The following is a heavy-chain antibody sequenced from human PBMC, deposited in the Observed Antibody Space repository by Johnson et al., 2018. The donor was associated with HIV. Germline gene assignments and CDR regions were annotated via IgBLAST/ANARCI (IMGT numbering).Heavy chain of an antibody. CDR3: ARGVSSGYYSNAFDV. V-gene: IGHV3-30*02. Sequence: QVQLVESGGGVVQPGGSLRLSCAVSGFTFTSYGMHWVRQAPGKGLEWVAFIRYDGSDRYYADSVKGRFTISRDSAKNSLYLQMNSLRAEDTALYYCARGVSSGYYSNAFDVWGQGTMATVSS. D-gene: IGHD3-22*01. J-gene: IGHJ3*01. CDR2: IRYDGSDR. CDR1: GFTFTSYG.